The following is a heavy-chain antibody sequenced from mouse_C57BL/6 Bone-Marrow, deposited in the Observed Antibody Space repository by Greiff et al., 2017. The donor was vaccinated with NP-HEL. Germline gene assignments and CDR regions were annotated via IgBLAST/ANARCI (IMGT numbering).Heavy chain of an antibody. CDR1: GFTFSSYG. CDR2: ISSGGSYT. D-gene: IGHD2-3*01. CDR3: ASLYDGYGYAMDY. V-gene: IGHV5-6*01. J-gene: IGHJ4*01. Sequence: EVQLVESGGDLVKPGGSLKLSCAASGFTFSSYGMSWVRQTPDKRLEWVATISSGGSYTYYPASVKGRFTISRDNAKNTLYLQMSSRKSEDTAMYYCASLYDGYGYAMDYWGQGTSVTVSS.